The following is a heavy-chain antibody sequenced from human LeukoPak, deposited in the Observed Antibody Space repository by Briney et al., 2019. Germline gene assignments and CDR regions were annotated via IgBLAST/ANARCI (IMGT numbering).Heavy chain of an antibody. CDR2: ISSSSSTI. J-gene: IGHJ4*02. CDR1: GLTFSSYS. Sequence: GGSLRLSCAASGLTFSSYSMNWVRQAPGKGLEWVSYISSSSSTIYYADSVKGRFTISRDNAKNSLYLQMNSLRAEDTAVYYCARGARIVVVPAAPDYWGQGTLVTVSS. D-gene: IGHD2-2*01. CDR3: ARGARIVVVPAAPDY. V-gene: IGHV3-48*01.